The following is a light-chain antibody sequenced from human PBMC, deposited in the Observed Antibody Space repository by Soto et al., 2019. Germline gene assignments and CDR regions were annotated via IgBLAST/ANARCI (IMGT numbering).Light chain of an antibody. CDR2: EVS. V-gene: IGLV2-14*01. Sequence: QSALTQPASVSGSPGQSITISCAGTNSDIGAYNFVSWYQQHPGKAPKLIIYEVSHRPSGISNRFSGSKSGNTASLTISGLQPDDESDYYCSSYRSRSTPVFGGGTKLTVL. CDR3: SSYRSRSTPV. CDR1: NSDIGAYNF. J-gene: IGLJ3*02.